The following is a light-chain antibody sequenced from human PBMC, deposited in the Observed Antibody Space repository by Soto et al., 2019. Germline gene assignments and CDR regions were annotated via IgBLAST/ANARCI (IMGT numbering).Light chain of an antibody. Sequence: QSVLTQPPSVSAAPGQKVTISCSGSSSNIGNNYVTWYQQFPGTAPKLLIYDNNKRPSGIPDRFSGSKSGTSATLGITGLQTGDEADYYCGTWDSSLSAAVFGGGTPLTVL. V-gene: IGLV1-51*01. CDR3: GTWDSSLSAAV. CDR1: SSNIGNNY. J-gene: IGLJ7*01. CDR2: DNN.